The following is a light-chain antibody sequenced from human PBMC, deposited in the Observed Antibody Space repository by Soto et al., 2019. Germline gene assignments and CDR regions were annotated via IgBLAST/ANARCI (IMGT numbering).Light chain of an antibody. V-gene: IGKV3-15*01. Sequence: EIVMTQSPATLSLSPGERATLSCRASQSVSSNLAWYQQKPGQAPRLLIYGASTRATGIPARFSGSGSGTEFTLTISSLQSEDFAVYYCQQYNNWPPLWTFGQGTKLEIK. CDR3: QQYNNWPPLWT. CDR1: QSVSSN. CDR2: GAS. J-gene: IGKJ2*02.